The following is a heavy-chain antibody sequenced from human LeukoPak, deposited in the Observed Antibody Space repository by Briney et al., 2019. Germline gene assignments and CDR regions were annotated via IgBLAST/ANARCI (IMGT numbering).Heavy chain of an antibody. CDR2: IYHSGSS. D-gene: IGHD3-16*01. V-gene: IGHV4-61*08. CDR1: GASVSSGDYQ. Sequence: SETLSLRWTVSGASVSSGDYQWSWIRQPPGKGLEWIGFIYHSGSSHYNPSLKSRVTMSVDTSKNQFPLNLNSVTAVDTAVYFCARGTPYDYVWGNYDYWGQGTLVTVSP. J-gene: IGHJ4*02. CDR3: ARGTPYDYVWGNYDY.